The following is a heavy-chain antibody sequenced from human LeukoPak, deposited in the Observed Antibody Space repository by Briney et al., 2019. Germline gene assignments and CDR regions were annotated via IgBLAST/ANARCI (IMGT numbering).Heavy chain of an antibody. J-gene: IGHJ4*02. Sequence: SETLSLTCTVSGGFITSAGYSWGWIRQPAGTGLEWIGRIYRSGSTNSNPSLKSRVTISVDTSKNQFSLKLSSVTAADTAVYYCARGYCTSTSCSENRYYFDSWGQGALVTVSS. CDR1: GGFITSAGYS. V-gene: IGHV4-61*02. CDR3: ARGYCTSTSCSENRYYFDS. D-gene: IGHD2-2*01. CDR2: IYRSGST.